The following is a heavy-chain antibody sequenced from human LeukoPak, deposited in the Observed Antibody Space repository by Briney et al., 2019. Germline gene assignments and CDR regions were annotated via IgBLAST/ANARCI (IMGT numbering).Heavy chain of an antibody. V-gene: IGHV1-18*01. Sequence: ASVKVSCKASGYTFTSYDINWVRQATGQGLEWMGWISAYNGDTNYVQRLQGRVTMTTDTFTSTAYMELRSLRSDDTAVYYCARGSGYGAFHIWGQGTMVTVSS. J-gene: IGHJ3*02. CDR2: ISAYNGDT. CDR3: ARGSGYGAFHI. D-gene: IGHD3-22*01. CDR1: GYTFTSYD.